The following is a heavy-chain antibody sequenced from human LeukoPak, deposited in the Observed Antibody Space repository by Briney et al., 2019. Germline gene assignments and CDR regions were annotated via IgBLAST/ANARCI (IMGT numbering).Heavy chain of an antibody. Sequence: GGSLRLSCAASGFTFSSYSMNWVRQAPGKGLEWVSSISCSSSYIYYADSVKGRFTISRDNAKNSLYLQMNSLRAEDTAVYYCARDLGYDSSGYCLDYWGQGTLVTVSS. CDR1: GFTFSSYS. CDR3: ARDLGYDSSGYCLDY. CDR2: ISCSSSYI. D-gene: IGHD3-22*01. J-gene: IGHJ4*02. V-gene: IGHV3-21*01.